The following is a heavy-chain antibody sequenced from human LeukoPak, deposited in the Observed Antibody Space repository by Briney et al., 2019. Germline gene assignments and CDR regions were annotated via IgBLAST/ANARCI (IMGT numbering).Heavy chain of an antibody. Sequence: GGSLRLSCAASGFTFSSYGMHWVRQAPGKGLEWVAFIRYDGSNKYYADSVKGRFTISRDNSKNTLYLHVNSLRPEDTAVYYCAREDGYNPRGFEVWGQGTLVTVSS. CDR3: AREDGYNPRGFEV. D-gene: IGHD5-24*01. V-gene: IGHV3-30*02. CDR2: IRYDGSNK. J-gene: IGHJ4*02. CDR1: GFTFSSYG.